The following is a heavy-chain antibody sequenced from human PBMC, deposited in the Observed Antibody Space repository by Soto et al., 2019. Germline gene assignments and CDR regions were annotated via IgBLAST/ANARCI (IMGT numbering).Heavy chain of an antibody. CDR3: ARESGSYHLDY. J-gene: IGHJ4*02. V-gene: IGHV3-33*01. CDR2: IWFDGSND. D-gene: IGHD1-26*01. Sequence: QVQLVESGGGVVQPGRSLRLSCAASGFTFSSYGMHWFRQAPGKGLEWVAVIWFDGSNDYYADSVKGRFTISRDNSKNTLYLQMNSLRAEDKAVYYCARESGSYHLDYWGQGTLVTVSS. CDR1: GFTFSSYG.